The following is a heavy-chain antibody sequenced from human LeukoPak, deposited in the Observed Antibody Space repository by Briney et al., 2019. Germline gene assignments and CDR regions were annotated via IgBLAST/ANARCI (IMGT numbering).Heavy chain of an antibody. CDR1: GLTFSIYA. CDR2: ISDTGGST. Sequence: GGSLRLSCAASGLTFSIYAMSWVRQAPGKGLEWVSSISDTGGSTYYADSVKGRFTISRDNSKNTLYLQMNSLRAEDTAVYYCAKEPAYFYGSGSFSHYFDYWGQGTLVTGTS. D-gene: IGHD3-10*01. CDR3: AKEPAYFYGSGSFSHYFDY. V-gene: IGHV3-23*01. J-gene: IGHJ4*02.